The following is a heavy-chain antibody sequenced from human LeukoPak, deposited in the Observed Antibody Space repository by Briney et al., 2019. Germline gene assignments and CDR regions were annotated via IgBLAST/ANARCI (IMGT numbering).Heavy chain of an antibody. D-gene: IGHD3-22*01. Sequence: SETLSLTCAVYGGSFSDYYWSWIRQPPGKGLEWIGEINHSGSTNYNPSLKSRVTISVDTSKNQFSLKLSSVTAADTAVYYCARGKTPPKYPRYYYDSSGHYIFDYWGQGTLVTVSS. CDR3: ARGKTPPKYPRYYYDSSGHYIFDY. J-gene: IGHJ4*02. CDR1: GGSFSDYY. V-gene: IGHV4-34*01. CDR2: INHSGST.